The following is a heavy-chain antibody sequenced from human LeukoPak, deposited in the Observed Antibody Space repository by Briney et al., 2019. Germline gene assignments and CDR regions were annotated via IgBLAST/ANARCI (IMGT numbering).Heavy chain of an antibody. V-gene: IGHV4-59*01. CDR1: GGSISSYY. CDR3: ARVGRHGIRSYYYGLDV. Sequence: PSETLSLTCTVSGGSISSYYWSWIRQPPGKGLEWVGYIYYDGTTNYNPSLKSRVTMSVDTSKNQFSLKLSSVTAADTAVYYCARVGRHGIRSYYYGLDVWGQGTTVTVSS. J-gene: IGHJ6*02. D-gene: IGHD3-10*01. CDR2: IYYDGTT.